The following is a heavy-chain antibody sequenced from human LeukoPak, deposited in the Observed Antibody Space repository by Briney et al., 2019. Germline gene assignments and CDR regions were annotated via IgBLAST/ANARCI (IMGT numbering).Heavy chain of an antibody. CDR2: ISGSGGST. D-gene: IGHD3-10*01. CDR1: GFTFSSYA. V-gene: IGHV3-23*01. J-gene: IGHJ4*02. CDR3: AKDEKLLSGRAGLDY. Sequence: GGSLRLSCAASGFTFSSYAMSWVRQAPGKGLEWVSAISGSGGSTYYADSVKGRFTISRDNSKNTLYLQMNSLRAEDTAVYYCAKDEKLLSGRAGLDYWGQGTLVTVSS.